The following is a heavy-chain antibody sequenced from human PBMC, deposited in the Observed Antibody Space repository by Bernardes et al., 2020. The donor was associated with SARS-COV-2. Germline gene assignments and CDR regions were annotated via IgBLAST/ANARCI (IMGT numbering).Heavy chain of an antibody. CDR2: IYYSGST. D-gene: IGHD5-18*01. V-gene: IGHV4-59*08. J-gene: IGHJ6*03. CDR3: ASHGGYSLLGYYYYYMDV. Sequence: SETLSLTCTVSGGSISSYYWSWIRQPPGKGLEWIGYIYYSGSTNYNPSLKSRVTISVDTSKNQFSLKLSSVTAADTAVYYCASHGGYSLLGYYYYYMDVWGNGTAVTVSS. CDR1: GGSISSYY.